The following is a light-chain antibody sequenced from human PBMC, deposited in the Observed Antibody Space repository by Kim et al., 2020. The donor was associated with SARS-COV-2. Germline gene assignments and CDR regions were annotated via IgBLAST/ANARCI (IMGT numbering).Light chain of an antibody. Sequence: PGERATLSCRASQSVSSGYLAWYQQKPGQAPRLLVYGASSRATGIPDRFSGSGSGTDFTLTISRLEPEDFAVYYCQQYHTTPRTFGQGTKVDI. CDR3: QQYHTTPRT. CDR1: QSVSSGY. J-gene: IGKJ1*01. V-gene: IGKV3-20*01. CDR2: GAS.